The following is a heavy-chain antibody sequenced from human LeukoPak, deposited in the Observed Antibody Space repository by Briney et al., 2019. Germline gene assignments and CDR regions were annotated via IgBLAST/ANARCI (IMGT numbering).Heavy chain of an antibody. D-gene: IGHD3-22*01. V-gene: IGHV3-30*04. J-gene: IGHJ4*02. CDR3: ARENHYYDSSGYFGY. Sequence: PGGSLRLSCAASGSTFSSYAMHWVRQAPGKGLEWVAVISYDGSNKYYADSVKGRFTISRDNSKNTLYLQMNSLRAEDTAVYYCARENHYYDSSGYFGYWGQGTLVTVSS. CDR2: ISYDGSNK. CDR1: GSTFSSYA.